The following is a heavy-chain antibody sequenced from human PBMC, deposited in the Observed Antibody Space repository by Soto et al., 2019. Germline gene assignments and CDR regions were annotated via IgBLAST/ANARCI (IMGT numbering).Heavy chain of an antibody. J-gene: IGHJ4*02. CDR2: IYYSGST. V-gene: IGHV4-39*07. CDR1: GGSISSSSYY. Sequence: SETLSLTCTVSGGSISSSSYYWGWIRQPPGKGLEWIGSIYYSGSTYYNPSLKSRVTISVDTSKNQFSLKLSSVTAADTAVYYCARDGARDGYNDYWGQGTLVTVSS. D-gene: IGHD5-12*01. CDR3: ARDGARDGYNDY.